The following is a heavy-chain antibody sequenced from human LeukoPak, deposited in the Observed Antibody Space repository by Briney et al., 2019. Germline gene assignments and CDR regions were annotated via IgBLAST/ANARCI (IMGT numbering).Heavy chain of an antibody. D-gene: IGHD3-16*01. Sequence: GGSLRLSCVGSGFTSIAYALTWARQAPGKGLEWVSGISGGGVTTYYTDSVKGRFTISRDNSKNTLYLQMNSLRADDTAIYYCARNQQLGGHSYYYYGMDVWGQGTTVTVSS. CDR2: ISGGGVTT. V-gene: IGHV3-23*01. CDR3: ARNQQLGGHSYYYYGMDV. CDR1: GFTSIAYA. J-gene: IGHJ6*02.